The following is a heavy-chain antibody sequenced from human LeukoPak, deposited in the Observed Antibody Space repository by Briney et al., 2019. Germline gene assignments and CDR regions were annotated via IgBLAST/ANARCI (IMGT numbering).Heavy chain of an antibody. CDR2: IYYSGST. D-gene: IGHD3-22*01. CDR3: ARGGNYYDTEYYFDY. J-gene: IGHJ4*02. Sequence: PSQTLSLTCTVSGGSISSGGYYWSWIRQHPGKGLEWIGYIYYSGSTYYNPSLKSRVTISVDTSKNQFSLKLSSLTAADTAVYYCARGGNYYDTEYYFDYWGQGTLVTVSS. V-gene: IGHV4-31*03. CDR1: GGSISSGGYY.